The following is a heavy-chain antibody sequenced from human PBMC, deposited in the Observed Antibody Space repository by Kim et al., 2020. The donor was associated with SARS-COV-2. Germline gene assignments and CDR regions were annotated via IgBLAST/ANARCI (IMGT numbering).Heavy chain of an antibody. J-gene: IGHJ4*02. D-gene: IGHD6-13*01. V-gene: IGHV3-30*01. CDR3: ATDHGTWYYFDY. Sequence: YADSVKGRFTISRDISKNTLYLQMNSLRAEDTAVYYCATDHGTWYYFDYWGQGTLVTVSS.